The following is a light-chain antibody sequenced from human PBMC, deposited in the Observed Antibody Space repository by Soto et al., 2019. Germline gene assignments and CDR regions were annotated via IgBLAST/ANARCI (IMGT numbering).Light chain of an antibody. CDR1: QSVTSRF. J-gene: IGKJ1*01. Sequence: EIVLTQSPGTLSLSPGERATLSCRTSQSVTSRFFAWYQQKPGLAPRLILYDTSFRATGIPDRFSGSGSGTDFTLTISRLDPEDFAVYYCQQYGSSPSFGQGTKVDIK. CDR2: DTS. V-gene: IGKV3D-20*01. CDR3: QQYGSSPS.